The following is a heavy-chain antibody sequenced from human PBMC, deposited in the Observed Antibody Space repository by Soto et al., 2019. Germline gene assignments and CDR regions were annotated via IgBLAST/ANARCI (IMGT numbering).Heavy chain of an antibody. CDR2: ISGSGGST. D-gene: IGHD6-13*01. V-gene: IGHV3-23*01. CDR1: GFTFSSYA. J-gene: IGHJ5*02. Sequence: PGGSLRLSCAASGFTFSSYARSWVRQAPGKGLEWVSAISGSGGSTYYADSVKGRFTISRDNSKNTLYLQMNSLRAEDTAVYYCAKDGHSSSWYVEPFGPWGQGTLVTVSS. CDR3: AKDGHSSSWYVEPFGP.